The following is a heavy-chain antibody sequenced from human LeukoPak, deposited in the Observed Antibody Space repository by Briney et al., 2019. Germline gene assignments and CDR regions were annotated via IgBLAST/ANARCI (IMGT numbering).Heavy chain of an antibody. CDR3: AKSSGSYLGYFDY. D-gene: IGHD1-26*01. Sequence: GGSLRLSCAASGFTLDDYAMHWVRQAPGKGLEWVSGISWNSTSIAYADYADSVKGRFTISRDNAKNSLYLQMNSLRPEDTALYYCAKSSGSYLGYFDYWGQGTLVTVSS. CDR2: ISWNSTSI. V-gene: IGHV3-9*01. CDR1: GFTLDDYA. J-gene: IGHJ4*02.